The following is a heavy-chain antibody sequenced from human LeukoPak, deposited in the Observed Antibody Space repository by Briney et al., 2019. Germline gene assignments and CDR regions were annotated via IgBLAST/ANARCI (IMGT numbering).Heavy chain of an antibody. CDR1: GFTFSSYA. D-gene: IGHD3-22*01. CDR2: ISGSGGST. V-gene: IGHV3-23*01. J-gene: IGHJ4*02. CDR3: AKPYYYDSSGYRSPFDY. Sequence: GGSLGLSCAASGFTFSSYAMSWVRQAPGKGLEWVSAISGSGGSTYYADSVKGRFTISRDNSKNTLYLQMNSLRAEDTAVYYCAKPYYYDSSGYRSPFDYWGQGTLVTVSS.